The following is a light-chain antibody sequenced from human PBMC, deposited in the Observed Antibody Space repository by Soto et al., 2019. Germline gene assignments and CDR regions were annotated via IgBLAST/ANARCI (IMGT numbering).Light chain of an antibody. Sequence: EVVMTQSPATLSVSPGERVTLSCRAGQSVRSNLAWYQQKPGQSPRLLIYGASTRATGIPARFSGSGSGTEFTLTISSLQSEDFAVYYCQHRSNWPGFGQGTRLEIK. CDR2: GAS. CDR1: QSVRSN. CDR3: QHRSNWPG. V-gene: IGKV3-15*01. J-gene: IGKJ5*01.